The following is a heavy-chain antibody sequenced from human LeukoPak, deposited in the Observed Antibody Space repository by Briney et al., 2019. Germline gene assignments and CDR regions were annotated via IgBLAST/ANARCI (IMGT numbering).Heavy chain of an antibody. CDR2: MYYSGST. D-gene: IGHD5-24*01. CDR3: ARGGDAHKGGNY. J-gene: IGHJ4*02. V-gene: IGHV4-39*01. Sequence: SETLSLTCTVSGGSISSSSYYWGWVRQPPGKGLEWIGSMYYSGSTYYNPSLKSRVTISVDTSKNQFSLKLSSVTAADTAVYFCARGGDAHKGGNYWGQGTLVTVSS. CDR1: GGSISSSSYY.